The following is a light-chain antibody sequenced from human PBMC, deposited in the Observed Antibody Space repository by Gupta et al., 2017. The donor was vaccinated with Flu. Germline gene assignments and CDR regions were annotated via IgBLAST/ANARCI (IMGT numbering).Light chain of an antibody. Sequence: MTQFPSTLSASVGDRVTNTCRASQSISSLLAWDQQKPGKAHKILSYKTSSLKRGVPRRFSGGGSGTELTLNINSLQPDDSETYDSQFQNTFGQGTKLEIK. CDR2: KTS. J-gene: IGKJ2*01. V-gene: IGKV1-5*03. CDR1: QSISSL. CDR3: QFQNT.